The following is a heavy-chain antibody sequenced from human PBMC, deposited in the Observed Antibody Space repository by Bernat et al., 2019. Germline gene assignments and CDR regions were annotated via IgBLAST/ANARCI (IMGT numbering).Heavy chain of an antibody. J-gene: IGHJ3*02. V-gene: IGHV4-39*01. Sequence: QLQLQESGPGLVKPSETLSLTCTVSGDSVISGNSYWGWIRQPPGKELEWIGSSYYSGTTYYNPSLKSRVTMSVDTSKNQFSLRLRSVTAADTAVYYCTRYPRDGYSRGWVAFDIWGQGTMVTVSS. CDR1: GDSVISGNSY. CDR3: TRYPRDGYSRGWVAFDI. D-gene: IGHD6-19*01. CDR2: SYYSGTT.